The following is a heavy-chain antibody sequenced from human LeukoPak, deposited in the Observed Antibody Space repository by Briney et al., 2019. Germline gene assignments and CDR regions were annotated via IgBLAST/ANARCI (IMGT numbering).Heavy chain of an antibody. J-gene: IGHJ4*02. V-gene: IGHV3-7*01. Sequence: PGGSLRLSCAASGLTFSSYSMNWVRQAPGRGLEWVAYIKKDGSEKYYVDSLKGRFTISRDNAKNSLYLQMNSLRVEDTAVYYCASSYSRGFVNWGQGTLVTVSS. CDR1: GLTFSSYS. CDR2: IKKDGSEK. CDR3: ASSYSRGFVN. D-gene: IGHD1-26*01.